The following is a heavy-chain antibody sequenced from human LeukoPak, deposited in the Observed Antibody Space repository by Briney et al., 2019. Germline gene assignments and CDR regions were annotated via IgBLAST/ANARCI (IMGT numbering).Heavy chain of an antibody. J-gene: IGHJ4*02. D-gene: IGHD3-3*01. CDR1: GYTFTSYY. V-gene: IGHV1-46*01. Sequence: GASVKVSCKVSGYTFTSYYMHWVRQAPGQGLEWMGIINPIGGSTTYAQKFQGRVTMTRDTSTRTVFMELSSLRSEDTAVYYCARVYDFWSGYWDYWGQGTLVTVSS. CDR3: ARVYDFWSGYWDY. CDR2: INPIGGST.